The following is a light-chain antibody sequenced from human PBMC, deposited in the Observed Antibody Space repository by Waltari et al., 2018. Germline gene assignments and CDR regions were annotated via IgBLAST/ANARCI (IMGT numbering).Light chain of an antibody. CDR3: QQANSFPIT. V-gene: IGKV1-12*01. CDR1: QDIRNW. J-gene: IGKJ3*01. CDR2: ATS. Sequence: DIQMTQSPSSVSASVGDRVTITCRASQDIRNWLAWYQQKPGKAPNLLIYATSSLQTRVPSRFSGSGSRTEFTLTISSQQPEDFATYYYQQANSFPITFGPGTKVDIK.